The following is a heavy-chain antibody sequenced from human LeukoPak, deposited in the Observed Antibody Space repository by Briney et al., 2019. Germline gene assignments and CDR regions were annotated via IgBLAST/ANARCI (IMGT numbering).Heavy chain of an antibody. J-gene: IGHJ4*02. V-gene: IGHV3-23*01. CDR2: ISNTATST. CDR1: GFTFSSYG. D-gene: IGHD3-3*01. CDR3: AKEYYDFWSGYPHDY. Sequence: GGSLRLSCAASGFTFSSYGMSWVRQAPGKGLEWVSAISNTATSTYYADSVKGRFTISRDQSKNTLYLQMNSLRVEDTAVYYCAKEYYDFWSGYPHDYWGQGTLVTVSS.